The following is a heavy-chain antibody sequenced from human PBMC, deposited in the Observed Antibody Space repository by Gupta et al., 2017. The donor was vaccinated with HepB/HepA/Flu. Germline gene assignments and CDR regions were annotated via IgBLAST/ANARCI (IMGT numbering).Heavy chain of an antibody. D-gene: IGHD2-2*02. CDR1: GGSFSGYY. J-gene: IGHJ6*03. Sequence: QVQLQQWGAGLLKPSETLSLTCAVYGGSFSGYYWSWIRQPPGKGLEWIGEINHSGSTNYNPSLKSRVTISVDTSKNQFSLKLSSVTAADTAVYYCARGGIRSTSCYTCYYMDVWGKGTTVTVSS. V-gene: IGHV4-34*01. CDR3: ARGGIRSTSCYTCYYMDV. CDR2: INHSGST.